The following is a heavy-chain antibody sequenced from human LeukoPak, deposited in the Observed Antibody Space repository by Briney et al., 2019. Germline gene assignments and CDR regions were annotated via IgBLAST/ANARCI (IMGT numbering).Heavy chain of an antibody. J-gene: IGHJ6*02. Sequence: GASVKVSCKASGYTFTGYYMHWVRQAPGQGLEWMGWINPNSGGTNYAQKFQGWVTMTRDTSISTAYMELSRLRSDDTAVYYCARDYGPYSSSSRVYYYYGMDVWGQGTTVTVSS. V-gene: IGHV1-2*04. CDR2: INPNSGGT. CDR1: GYTFTGYY. CDR3: ARDYGPYSSSSRVYYYYGMDV. D-gene: IGHD6-6*01.